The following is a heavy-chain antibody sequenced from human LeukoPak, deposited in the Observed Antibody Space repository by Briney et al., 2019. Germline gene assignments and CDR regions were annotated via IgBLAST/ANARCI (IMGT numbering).Heavy chain of an antibody. Sequence: PGGSLRLSCAASGFSFSDYYMSWIRQAPGKGLEWVSHITSSSSAIYYADSVKGRFTISRDNAKNSLYLQMNSLRAEDTAVYYCARGYYYGMDVWGQGTTVTDSS. V-gene: IGHV3-11*04. CDR3: ARGYYYGMDV. CDR2: ITSSSSAI. J-gene: IGHJ6*02. CDR1: GFSFSDYY.